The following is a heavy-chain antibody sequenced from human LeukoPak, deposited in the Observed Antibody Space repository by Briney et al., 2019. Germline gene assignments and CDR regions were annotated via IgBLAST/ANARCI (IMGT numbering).Heavy chain of an antibody. CDR3: ARGQEGFDY. CDR1: GYTFTSNY. J-gene: IGHJ4*02. CDR2: IYPRDGST. Sequence: ASVKVSCKASGYTFTSNYIHWLRRAPGQGVEWMGMIYPRDGSTSYAQKFQGRVTVTRDTSTSTVHMELSGLRSEDTAVYYCARGQEGFDYWGQGALVTVSS. V-gene: IGHV1-46*01.